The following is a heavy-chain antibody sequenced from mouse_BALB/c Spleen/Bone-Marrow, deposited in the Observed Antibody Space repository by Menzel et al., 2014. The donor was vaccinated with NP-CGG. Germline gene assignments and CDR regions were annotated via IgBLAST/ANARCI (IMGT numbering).Heavy chain of an antibody. Sequence: EVQLVESGGGLVQPGGSLKLSCAASGFTFSRYGMSWVRQTPDKRLELVATINSNGGSTYYPDSVKGRFTISRDNAKNTLYLQMSSLKSEDTAMYYCARDGPYFFDYWGRGTTLPVSS. CDR2: INSNGGST. CDR1: GFTFSRYG. D-gene: IGHD2-10*01. CDR3: ARDGPYFFDY. J-gene: IGHJ2*01. V-gene: IGHV5-6-3*01.